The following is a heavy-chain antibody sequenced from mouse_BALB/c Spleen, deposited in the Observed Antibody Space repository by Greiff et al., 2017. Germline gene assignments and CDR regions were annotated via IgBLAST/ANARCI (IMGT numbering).Heavy chain of an antibody. CDR3: ARSGQLGPNDY. Sequence: EVNVVESGGGLVQPGGSRKLSCAASGFTFSSFGMHWVRQAPEKGLEWVAYISSGSSTIYYADTVKGRFTISRDNPKNTLFLQMTSLRSEDTAMYYCARSGQLGPNDYWGQGTTLTVSS. CDR1: GFTFSSFG. V-gene: IGHV5-17*02. D-gene: IGHD3-2*01. J-gene: IGHJ2*01. CDR2: ISSGSSTI.